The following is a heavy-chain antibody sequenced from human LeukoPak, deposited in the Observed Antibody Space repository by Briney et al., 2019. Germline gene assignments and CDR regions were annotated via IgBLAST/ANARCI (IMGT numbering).Heavy chain of an antibody. Sequence: PGGSVRLSCAASGVTFCSYALSWVRQAPGKGLEWVSGISDNGGTAIYADSVKGRFTITRDNSTNTLYLQMNSLRGEDKAVYYCAKDYGPKELVFLDSWGQRTLVTVSS. J-gene: IGHJ4*02. V-gene: IGHV3-23*01. CDR3: AKDYGPKELVFLDS. D-gene: IGHD6-13*01. CDR2: ISDNGGTA. CDR1: GVTFCSYA.